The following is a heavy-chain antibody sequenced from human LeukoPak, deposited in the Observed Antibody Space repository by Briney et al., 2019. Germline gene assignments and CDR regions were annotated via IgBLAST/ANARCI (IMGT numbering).Heavy chain of an antibody. CDR2: ISSSSSYI. D-gene: IGHD2-2*03. V-gene: IGHV3-21*01. Sequence: GGSLRLSCAASGFMFSRYAMNWVRQAPGKGLEWVSSISSSSSYIYYADSVKGRFTISRDNAKNSLYLQMNSLRAEDTAVYYCARDRWMGIWGQGTMVTVSS. CDR3: ARDRWMGI. CDR1: GFMFSRYA. J-gene: IGHJ3*02.